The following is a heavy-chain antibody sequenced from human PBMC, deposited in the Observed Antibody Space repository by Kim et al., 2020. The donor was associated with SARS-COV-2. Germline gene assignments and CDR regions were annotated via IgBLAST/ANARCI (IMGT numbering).Heavy chain of an antibody. D-gene: IGHD6-13*01. CDR1: GFTFSSYS. Sequence: GGSLRLSCAASGFTFSSYSMNWVRQAPGKGLEWVSSISSSSSYIYYADSVKGRFTISRDNAKNSLYLQMNSLRAEDTAVYYCAGIRDGPGSSSWYSHSLEGYYYYGMDVWGQGTTVTVSS. J-gene: IGHJ6*02. CDR3: AGIRDGPGSSSWYSHSLEGYYYYGMDV. CDR2: ISSSSSYI. V-gene: IGHV3-21*01.